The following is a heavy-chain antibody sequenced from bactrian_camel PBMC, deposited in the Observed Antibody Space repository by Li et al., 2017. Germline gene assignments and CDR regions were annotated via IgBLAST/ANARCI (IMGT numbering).Heavy chain of an antibody. CDR2: IDSSGRT. CDR1: GFICRYSGYD. J-gene: IGHJ6*01. V-gene: IGHV3S53*01. Sequence: QVQLVESGGGSVQSGGSLRLSCAASGFICRYSGYDMSWYRQAPGKEREFVSAIDSSGRTTYADSVKGRFTISRDNAKNTVYLQMNSLQPDDTAMYYCAAGLKWCRQGYPTADFRYLGQGTQVTVS. CDR3: AAGLKWCRQGYPTADFRY. D-gene: IGHD2*01.